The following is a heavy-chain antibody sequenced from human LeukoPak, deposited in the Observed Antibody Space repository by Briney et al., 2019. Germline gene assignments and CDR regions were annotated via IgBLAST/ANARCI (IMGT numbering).Heavy chain of an antibody. CDR2: INPNSGGT. V-gene: IGHV1-2*02. D-gene: IGHD2-8*01. J-gene: IGHJ4*02. CDR1: GYTFTSYY. CDR3: ARHIMVYAQYDY. Sequence: ASVKVSCKASGYTFTSYYMHWVRQAPGQGLEWMGWINPNSGGTNYAQKFQGRVTMTRDTSISTAYMELSRLRSDDTAVYYCARHIMVYAQYDYWGQGTLVTVSS.